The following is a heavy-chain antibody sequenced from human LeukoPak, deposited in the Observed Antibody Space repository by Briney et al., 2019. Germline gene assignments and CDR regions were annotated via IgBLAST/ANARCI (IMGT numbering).Heavy chain of an antibody. Sequence: SETLSLTCTVSGGSISSSSYYWGWIRQPPGKGLEWIGSIYYSGSTYYNPSLKSRVTISVDTSKNQFSLKLSSVTAADTAVYYCARIFYRFDPWGQGTLVTVSS. J-gene: IGHJ5*02. CDR2: IYYSGST. CDR1: GGSISSSSYY. V-gene: IGHV4-39*07. D-gene: IGHD3-9*01. CDR3: ARIFYRFDP.